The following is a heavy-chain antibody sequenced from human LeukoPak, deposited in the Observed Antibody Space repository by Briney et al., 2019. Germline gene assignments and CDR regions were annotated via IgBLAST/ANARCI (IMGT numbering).Heavy chain of an antibody. Sequence: PSETLSLTCTVSGGSISSSSYYWGWIRQPPGKGLEWIGTIYYSGSTYYNPSLKSRVTMSVDTSRKQFSLNLSSVTAADTAMYYCARTLRRVTTRPDAFDFWGRGTMVTVSS. V-gene: IGHV4-39*07. CDR3: ARTLRRVTTRPDAFDF. J-gene: IGHJ3*01. D-gene: IGHD4-17*01. CDR2: IYYSGST. CDR1: GGSISSSSYY.